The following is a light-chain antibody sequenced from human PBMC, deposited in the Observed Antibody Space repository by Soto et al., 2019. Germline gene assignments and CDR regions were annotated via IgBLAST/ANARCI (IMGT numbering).Light chain of an antibody. CDR2: WAS. Sequence: DIVMTQSPDSLAVSLGERATINCKSSQSVLYSSNNKNYLAWYQQKPGQPPKLLIYWASTRESGVPDRFSGSGSGTDFTLTISSLQAADVAVYCCQQYYNTPPTFGQGTKLEIK. CDR3: QQYYNTPPT. V-gene: IGKV4-1*01. J-gene: IGKJ2*01. CDR1: QSVLYSSNNKNY.